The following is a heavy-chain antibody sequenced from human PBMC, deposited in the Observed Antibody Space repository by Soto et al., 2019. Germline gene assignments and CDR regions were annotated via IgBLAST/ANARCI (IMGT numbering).Heavy chain of an antibody. CDR2: IIPIFGTA. CDR3: ARATREFMTTVINYFDY. Sequence: QVQLVQSGAEVKKPGSSVKVSCKASGGTFSSYAISWVRQASGQGLEWMGGIIPIFGTANYAQKYQGRVTITADESTSTAYMELSSLRSEDTAVYYCARATREFMTTVINYFDYWGQGTLVTVSS. CDR1: GGTFSSYA. D-gene: IGHD4-17*01. J-gene: IGHJ4*02. V-gene: IGHV1-69*01.